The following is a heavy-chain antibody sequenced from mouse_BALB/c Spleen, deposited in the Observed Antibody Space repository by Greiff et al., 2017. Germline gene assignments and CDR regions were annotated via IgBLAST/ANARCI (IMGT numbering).Heavy chain of an antibody. V-gene: IGHV5-6-5*01. CDR2: ISSGGST. J-gene: IGHJ2*01. D-gene: IGHD1-1*01. Sequence: EVQLVESGGGLVKPGGSLKLSCAASGFTFSSYAMSWVRQTPEKRLEWVASISSGGSTYYPDSVKGRFTISRDNARNILYLQMSSLRSEDTAVYYCARDYGAFWGQGTTLTVSS. CDR1: GFTFSSYA. CDR3: ARDYGAF.